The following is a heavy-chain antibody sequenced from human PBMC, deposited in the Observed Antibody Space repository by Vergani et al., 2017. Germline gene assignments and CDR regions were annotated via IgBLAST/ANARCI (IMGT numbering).Heavy chain of an antibody. CDR3: ARGMTTETTDLDGFDI. CDR2: IRYDGSSE. V-gene: IGHV3-30*02. J-gene: IGHJ3*02. D-gene: IGHD4-17*01. Sequence: QVQILQSGGGVVQPGGSLRLSCTLSGFTLNTYGIHWVRQAPGKGLEWVSFIRYDGSSEYYADSVKGRLTLTRDDSKNTLHLQMNSLRPEDTAVYYCARGMTTETTDLDGFDIWGQGTMVSVSS. CDR1: GFTLNTYG.